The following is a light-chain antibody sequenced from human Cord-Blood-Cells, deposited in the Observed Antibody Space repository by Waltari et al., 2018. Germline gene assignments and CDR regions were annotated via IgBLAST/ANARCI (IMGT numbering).Light chain of an antibody. Sequence: DIQMTQSPSSVSESVGDRVTITCRASQGISSWLAWLQQTPGKAPKHLIYAASILQSGVPSRFIGSGAGTDFTLTISSLQPEDFATYYCQQANSFPYTFGQGTKLEIK. CDR1: QGISSW. J-gene: IGKJ2*01. CDR2: AAS. CDR3: QQANSFPYT. V-gene: IGKV1-12*01.